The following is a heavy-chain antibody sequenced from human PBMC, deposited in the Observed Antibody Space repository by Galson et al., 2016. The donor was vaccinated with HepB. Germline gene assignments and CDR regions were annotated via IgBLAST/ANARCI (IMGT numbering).Heavy chain of an antibody. CDR3: APLGYCTAETCYKVS. J-gene: IGHJ5*02. CDR1: GGSLNSYNW. CDR2: VYHSGTT. V-gene: IGHV4-4*02. Sequence: SETLSLTCAVSGGSLNSYNWWSWVRQSPEKGLEWIGEVYHSGTTNYNPSLKSRATISMDKSKNQFSLKLTSVTAADTAVYYCAPLGYCTAETCYKVSWGQGTLVTVSS. D-gene: IGHD2-8*02.